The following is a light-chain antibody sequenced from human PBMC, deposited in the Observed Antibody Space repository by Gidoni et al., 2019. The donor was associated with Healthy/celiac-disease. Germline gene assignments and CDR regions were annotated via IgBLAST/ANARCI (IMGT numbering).Light chain of an antibody. CDR3: SSYTSSSTRV. Sequence: QSALTQPASVPGPPGPSITISCTGTSSDVGGYNYVSWYQQHPGKAPKLMIYDVSNRPSGVSNRFSGSKSGNTASLTISGLQAEDEADYYCSSYTSSSTRVFGTGTKVTVL. CDR1: SSDVGGYNY. V-gene: IGLV2-14*01. CDR2: DVS. J-gene: IGLJ1*01.